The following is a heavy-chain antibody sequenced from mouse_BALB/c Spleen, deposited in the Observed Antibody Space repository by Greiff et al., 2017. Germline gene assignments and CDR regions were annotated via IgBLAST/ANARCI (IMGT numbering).Heavy chain of an antibody. V-gene: IGHV1S81*02. CDR2: INPSNGGT. J-gene: IGHJ3*01. CDR3: TRSGIPDYYGSSPFAY. Sequence: VQRVESGAELVKPGASVKLSCKASGYTFTSYYMYWVKQRPGQGLEWIGEINPSNGGTNFNEKFKSKATLTVDKSSSTAYMQLSSLTSEDSAVYYCTRSGIPDYYGSSPFAYWGQGTLVTVSA. CDR1: GYTFTSYY. D-gene: IGHD1-1*01.